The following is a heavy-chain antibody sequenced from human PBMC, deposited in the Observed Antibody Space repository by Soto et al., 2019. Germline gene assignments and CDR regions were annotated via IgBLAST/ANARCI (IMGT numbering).Heavy chain of an antibody. CDR1: GGSISSGDYY. Sequence: SETLSLTCTVSGGSISSGDYYWSWIRQPPGKGLEWIGYIYYSGSTYYNPSLKSRVTISVDTSKNQFSLKLSSVTAADTAVYYCAREEITYYGSGSYYNFIDYWGQGTLVTVSS. J-gene: IGHJ4*02. CDR3: AREEITYYGSGSYYNFIDY. D-gene: IGHD3-10*01. CDR2: IYYSGST. V-gene: IGHV4-30-4*01.